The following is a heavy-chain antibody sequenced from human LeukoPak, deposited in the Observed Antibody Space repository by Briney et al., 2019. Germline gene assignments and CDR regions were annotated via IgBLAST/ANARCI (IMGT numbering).Heavy chain of an antibody. J-gene: IGHJ4*02. CDR3: AKCAGNCPSYSLHY. V-gene: IGHV3-30*02. D-gene: IGHD2-15*01. Sequence: PGGSLRLSCPSPGFTFIAFGFPWVRQAPGKGLEWVALIRSDGSSKNYADSVKGRFTISRDASKNTVFLQMNSLRADDTAVYFCAKCAGNCPSYSLHYWGQGTLVTVSS. CDR2: IRSDGSSK. CDR1: GFTFIAFG.